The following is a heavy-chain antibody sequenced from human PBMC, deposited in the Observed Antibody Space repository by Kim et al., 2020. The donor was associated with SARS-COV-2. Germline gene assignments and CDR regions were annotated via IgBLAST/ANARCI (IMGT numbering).Heavy chain of an antibody. D-gene: IGHD3-10*01. Sequence: GGSLRLSCAASGFTFSTYAMSWVRQAPGKGLEWVSLISGSGVITYHADSVKGRFTISRDNSKNTLYLQMNSLRAEGTAIYYCAKVSGSGTYFDYWGQGTLVTVSS. V-gene: IGHV3-23*01. CDR1: GFTFSTYA. J-gene: IGHJ4*02. CDR3: AKVSGSGTYFDY. CDR2: ISGSGVIT.